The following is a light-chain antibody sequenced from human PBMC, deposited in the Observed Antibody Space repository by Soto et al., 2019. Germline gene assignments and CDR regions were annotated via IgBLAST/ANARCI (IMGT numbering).Light chain of an antibody. CDR2: GAS. Sequence: EIVLTQSPGTLSLSPGERATLSCRASQSVSNNYLAWYQQKPGQAPRLLIYGASNRATGIPDRFSGSGSGTEFTLTISSLQPDDFATYYCQQYNGFSTFGQGTKVDIK. V-gene: IGKV3-20*01. CDR3: QQYNGFST. CDR1: QSVSNNY. J-gene: IGKJ1*01.